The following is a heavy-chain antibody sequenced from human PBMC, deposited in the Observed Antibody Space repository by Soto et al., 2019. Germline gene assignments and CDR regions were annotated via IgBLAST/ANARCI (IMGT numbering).Heavy chain of an antibody. V-gene: IGHV1-8*01. CDR2: MNPNSGNT. Sequence: ASEKVSCKASGYTFTSYDINWVRQATGQGLEWMGWMNPNSGNTGYAQKFQGRVTMTRNTSISTAYMELSSLRSEDTAVYYCASLPTRRRWRDAFDIWGQGTMVTVSS. CDR3: ASLPTRRRWRDAFDI. D-gene: IGHD4-17*01. CDR1: GYTFTSYD. J-gene: IGHJ3*02.